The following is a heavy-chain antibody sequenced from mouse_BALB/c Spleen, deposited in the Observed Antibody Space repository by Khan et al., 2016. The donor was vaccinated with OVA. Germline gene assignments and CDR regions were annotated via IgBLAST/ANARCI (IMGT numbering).Heavy chain of an antibody. Sequence: EVELVESGGGLVQSGGSRKLSCAASGFTFTSYGMHWIRQAPEKGLEWVAYISSDSNTLYYADTVKGRFTISRDNPKNTLFLQMTSLRSGDTAMYFCATSYFYGYYFDYWGQGTTLTVSS. CDR2: ISSDSNTL. CDR1: GFTFTSYG. J-gene: IGHJ2*01. V-gene: IGHV5-17*02. D-gene: IGHD1-1*01. CDR3: ATSYFYGYYFDY.